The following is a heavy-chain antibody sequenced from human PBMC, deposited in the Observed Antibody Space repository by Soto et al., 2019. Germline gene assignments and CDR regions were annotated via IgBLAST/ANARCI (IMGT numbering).Heavy chain of an antibody. V-gene: IGHV1-69*02. J-gene: IGHJ4*02. Sequence: QVQLVQSGAEVKKPGSSVKVSCKASGGTFSSYTISWVRQAPGQGLEWMGRIIPILGIANYAQKFQGRVTITADKSTSTAYMELSSLRSEDTAVYYCAVGYDILTGIDCWGQGTLVTVSS. CDR1: GGTFSSYT. D-gene: IGHD3-9*01. CDR2: IIPILGIA. CDR3: AVGYDILTGIDC.